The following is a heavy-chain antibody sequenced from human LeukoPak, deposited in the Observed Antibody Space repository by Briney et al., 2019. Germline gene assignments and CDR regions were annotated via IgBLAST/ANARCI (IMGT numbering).Heavy chain of an antibody. CDR1: GFSFSDSW. CDR3: ARVGYDSSGRFDY. D-gene: IGHD3-22*01. CDR2: IKPDGSEG. J-gene: IGHJ4*02. Sequence: PGGSLRLSCAASGFSFSDSWMTWVRQAPGSGLEWVASIKPDGSEGYYVDSVKGRFIISRDNAKNSLYLQMNSLRAEDTAVYFCARVGYDSSGRFDYWGQGTLVTVSS. V-gene: IGHV3-7*01.